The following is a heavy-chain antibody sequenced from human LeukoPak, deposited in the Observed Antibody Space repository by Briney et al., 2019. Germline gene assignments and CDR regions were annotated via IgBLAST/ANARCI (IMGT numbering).Heavy chain of an antibody. CDR2: INHSGST. V-gene: IGHV4-34*01. CDR3: ARVNYYDSRRYYYYGMDV. CDR1: GGSFSGYY. Sequence: PSETLSLTCAVYGGSFSGYYWSWIRQPPGKGLEWIGEINHSGSTNYNPSLKSRVTISVDTSKNQFSLKLSSVTAADTAVYYCARVNYYDSRRYYYYGMDVWGQGTTVTVSS. J-gene: IGHJ6*02. D-gene: IGHD3-22*01.